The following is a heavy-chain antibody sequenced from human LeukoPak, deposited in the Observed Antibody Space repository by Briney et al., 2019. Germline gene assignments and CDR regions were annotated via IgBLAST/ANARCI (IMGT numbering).Heavy chain of an antibody. Sequence: RASVKGSCKASGGTFSSYAISWVRQAPGQRLEWMGGIIPIFGTANYAQKFQGRVTITTDESTSTAYMELSSLRSEDTAVYYCAREEVALFDPWGQGTLVTVSS. CDR3: AREEVALFDP. CDR2: IIPIFGTA. D-gene: IGHD5-12*01. V-gene: IGHV1-69*05. CDR1: GGTFSSYA. J-gene: IGHJ5*02.